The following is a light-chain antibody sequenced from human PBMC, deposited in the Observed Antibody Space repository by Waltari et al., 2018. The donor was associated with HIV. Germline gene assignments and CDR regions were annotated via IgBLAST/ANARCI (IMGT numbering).Light chain of an antibody. V-gene: IGKV3-11*01. CDR2: DAS. CDR1: QSVSSY. Sequence: EIVLTQSPATLSLSPGERATLSCRASQSVSSYLAWYQQKPGQAPRLLNYDASTRATGIPARFSGSGAGTDFTLTISSLETEDFAVYYCQQRSNWPPGLTFGGGTKVEIK. J-gene: IGKJ4*01. CDR3: QQRSNWPPGLT.